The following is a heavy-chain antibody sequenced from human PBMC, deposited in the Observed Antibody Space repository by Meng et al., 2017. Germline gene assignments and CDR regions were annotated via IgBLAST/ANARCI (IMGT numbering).Heavy chain of an antibody. CDR1: GFTFNNYW. J-gene: IGHJ4*02. Sequence: VQLVGSGGGLVQPGGSLRLSRAASGFTFNNYWMHWVRQVPGKGLVWVSRISGDGSITNYADSVKGRFTISRDNAKNTLYLQMNSLRPEDTAVYYCLDEAPRSDYWGQGSLVTVSS. CDR3: LDEAPRSDY. CDR2: ISGDGSIT. D-gene: IGHD1-1*01. V-gene: IGHV3-74*01.